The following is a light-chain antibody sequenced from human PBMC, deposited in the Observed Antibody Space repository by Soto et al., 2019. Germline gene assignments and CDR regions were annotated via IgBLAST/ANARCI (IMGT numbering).Light chain of an antibody. CDR2: EGS. CDR1: SSDVGNYDL. V-gene: IGLV2-23*01. J-gene: IGLJ1*01. CDR3: CSYAGSSTYV. Sequence: QSALTQPASVSGSPGQSITISCTGTSSDVGNYDLVSWYQQLPGKAPKFILYEGSKRPSGVSNRFSGSKSGNTASLTISGLQAEDEADYYCCSYAGSSTYVLGTGTKVTV.